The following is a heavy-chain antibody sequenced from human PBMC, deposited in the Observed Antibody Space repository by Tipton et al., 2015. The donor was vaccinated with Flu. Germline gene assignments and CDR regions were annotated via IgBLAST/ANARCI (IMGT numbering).Heavy chain of an antibody. CDR3: AKDLYLDPVVGSSLGGAFDI. V-gene: IGHV3-23*01. Sequence: SLRLSCAASGFTFSSYAMSWVRQAPGKGLEWVSAISGSGGSTYYADSVKGRFTISRDNSKNTLYLQMNSLRAEDTAVYYCAKDLYLDPVVGSSLGGAFDIWGQGTMVTVSS. CDR1: GFTFSSYA. CDR2: ISGSGGST. D-gene: IGHD2-15*01. J-gene: IGHJ3*02.